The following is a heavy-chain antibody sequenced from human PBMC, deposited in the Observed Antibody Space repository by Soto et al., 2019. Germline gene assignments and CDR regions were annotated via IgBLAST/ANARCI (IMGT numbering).Heavy chain of an antibody. D-gene: IGHD2-15*01. CDR2: INGGGGST. CDR1: GFTFNNFG. V-gene: IGHV3-23*01. J-gene: IGHJ4*02. CDR3: ARGPPPMGSIHVVFDN. Sequence: EVQLLESGGGLVQPGGYLKLSCAASGFTFNNFGMNWVRQAPGKGLEWVSFINGGGGSTYYADSVKGRFTISRDNSAKIRYLQVNSVGAEDTALYFCARGPPPMGSIHVVFDNWGQGTLVTVSS.